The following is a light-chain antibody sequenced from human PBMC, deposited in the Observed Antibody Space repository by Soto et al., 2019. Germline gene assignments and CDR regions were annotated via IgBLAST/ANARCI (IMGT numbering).Light chain of an antibody. CDR2: EVT. J-gene: IGLJ1*01. Sequence: QSVLTQPASVSGSPGQSITISCTGSSSDVGGYNYVSWYQQHPGKAPKLMIYEVTNRPSGVSNRFSGSKSGNTASLTISGLQAEDEADYYCNSFRVSHLYVFGTGTQLTVL. CDR3: NSFRVSHLYV. CDR1: SSDVGGYNY. V-gene: IGLV2-14*01.